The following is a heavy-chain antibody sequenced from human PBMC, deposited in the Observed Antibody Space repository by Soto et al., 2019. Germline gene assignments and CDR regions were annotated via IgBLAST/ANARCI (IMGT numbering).Heavy chain of an antibody. CDR3: ARSVRIAARPVGWFDP. CDR1: GYTFTSYY. Sequence: ASVKVSCKASGYTFTSYYMHWVRQAPGQGLEWMGIINPSGGSTSYAQKFQGRVTMTRDTSTSTVYMELSSLRSEDTAVYYCARSVRIAARPVGWFDPWGQGTLVTVSS. V-gene: IGHV1-46*01. J-gene: IGHJ5*02. D-gene: IGHD6-6*01. CDR2: INPSGGST.